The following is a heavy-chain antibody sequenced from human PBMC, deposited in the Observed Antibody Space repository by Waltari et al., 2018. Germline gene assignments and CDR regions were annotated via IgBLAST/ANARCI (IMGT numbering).Heavy chain of an antibody. CDR3: ARGNGGYSD. V-gene: IGHV4-34*02. CDR2: VDHGGSA. J-gene: IGHJ4*02. CDR1: GGSFSGYY. D-gene: IGHD1-26*01. Sequence: QVQLQQWGAGLLKPSETLSLTCGVSGGSFSGYYWGWIRQPPGKGLERIGEVDHGGSATYHPSLKSRVTMSVDTSSNQFSLKMISVTAADTAVYYCARGNGGYSDWGPGALVAVSS.